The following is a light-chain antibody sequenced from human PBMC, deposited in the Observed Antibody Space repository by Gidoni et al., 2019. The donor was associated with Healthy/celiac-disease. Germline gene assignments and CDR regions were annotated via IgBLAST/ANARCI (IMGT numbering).Light chain of an antibody. Sequence: DIQMTQSPSSLSASVGDRVTITCRASQSISSYLNWYQQKPGKAPKLLIYAASSLPSGVPSRFSGSGSGTDFTLTISSLQPEDFATYYCPQSYSTPLTFGGGTKVEIK. J-gene: IGKJ4*01. CDR1: QSISSY. CDR2: AAS. CDR3: PQSYSTPLT. V-gene: IGKV1-39*01.